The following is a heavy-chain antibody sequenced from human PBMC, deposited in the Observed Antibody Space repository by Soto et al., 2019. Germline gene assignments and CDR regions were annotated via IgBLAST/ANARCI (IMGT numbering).Heavy chain of an antibody. CDR1: GGSTSPDY. CDR3: ARLYASGSLPYYFDY. J-gene: IGHJ4*02. D-gene: IGHD3-10*01. Sequence: SETLSLTCTVSGGSTSPDYWNWIRQPPGKGLEWIGEIYHSGSTNYNPSLKGRVTISVDRSENQFSLQLTSVTAADTAVYYCARLYASGSLPYYFDYWGQGTLVTVSS. CDR2: IYHSGST. V-gene: IGHV4-59*12.